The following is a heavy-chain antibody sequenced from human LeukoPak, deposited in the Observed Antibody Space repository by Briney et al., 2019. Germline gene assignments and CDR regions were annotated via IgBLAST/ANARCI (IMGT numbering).Heavy chain of an antibody. V-gene: IGHV7-4-1*02. CDR2: INTNTGNP. CDR1: GYTFTNFG. J-gene: IGHJ4*02. CDR3: ARDRYYYDSSGYYRHFDY. Sequence: GASVKVSCKTSGYTFTNFGISWVRQAPGQGLEWMGWINTNTGNPTYAQGFTGRFVFSLDTSVSTAYLQISSLKAEDTAVYYCARDRYYYDSSGYYRHFDYWGQGTLVTVSS. D-gene: IGHD3-22*01.